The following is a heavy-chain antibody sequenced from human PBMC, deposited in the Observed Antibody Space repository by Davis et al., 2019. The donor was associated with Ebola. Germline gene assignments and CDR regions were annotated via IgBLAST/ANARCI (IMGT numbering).Heavy chain of an antibody. CDR2: ISGSGGST. CDR3: ARDWGVLLPATAYYYYGMDV. V-gene: IGHV3-23*01. J-gene: IGHJ6*02. D-gene: IGHD2-2*01. CDR1: GFTFSSYA. Sequence: PGGSLRLSCAASGFTFSSYAMSWVRQAPGKGLEWVSAISGSGGSTYYADSVKGRFTISSDNSKNTLYLQMNSLRAEDTAVYYCARDWGVLLPATAYYYYGMDVWGQGTTVTVSS.